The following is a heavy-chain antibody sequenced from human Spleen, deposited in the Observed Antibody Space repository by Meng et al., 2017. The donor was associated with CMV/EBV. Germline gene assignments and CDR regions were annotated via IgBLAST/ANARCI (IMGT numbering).Heavy chain of an antibody. CDR2: ISSGGDTI. CDR3: ARVFTVVGHYAMDV. CDR1: GFTFSDYY. D-gene: IGHD2-2*01. V-gene: IGHV3-11*01. Sequence: GESLKISCAASGFTFSDYYMSWIRQAPGKGLEWVSYISSGGDTIDYADSVKGRFTISRDNAKKSLYLQMKSLRDEDTAVYYCARVFTVVGHYAMDVWGQGTTVTVSS. J-gene: IGHJ6*02.